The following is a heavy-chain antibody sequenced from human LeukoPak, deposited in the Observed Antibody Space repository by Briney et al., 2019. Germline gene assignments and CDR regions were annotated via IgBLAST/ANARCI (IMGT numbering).Heavy chain of an antibody. J-gene: IGHJ6*02. V-gene: IGHV3-30*04. D-gene: IGHD2-15*01. CDR1: GFTFSSYA. CDR3: ARYRCSGGSCYYYGMDV. CDR2: ISYDGSNK. Sequence: PGGSLRLSCAASGFTFSSYAMHWVRQAPGKGLEWVAVISYDGSNKYYADSVKGRFTISRDHSKNTLYLQMNSLRAEDTAVYYCARYRCSGGSCYYYGMDVWGQGTTVTVSS.